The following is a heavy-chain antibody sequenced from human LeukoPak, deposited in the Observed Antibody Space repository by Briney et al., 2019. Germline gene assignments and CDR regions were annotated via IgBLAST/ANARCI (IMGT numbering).Heavy chain of an antibody. V-gene: IGHV3-23*01. J-gene: IGHJ4*02. Sequence: GGSLRLSCAVSGFTFSRYEMNWVRQAPGKGLEWVSAISGSGGSTYYADSVKGRFTISRDNSKNSLYLQMNSLRAEDTALYYCARGDGGSYIDYWGQGTLVTVSS. CDR2: ISGSGGST. CDR1: GFTFSRYE. CDR3: ARGDGGSYIDY. D-gene: IGHD1-26*01.